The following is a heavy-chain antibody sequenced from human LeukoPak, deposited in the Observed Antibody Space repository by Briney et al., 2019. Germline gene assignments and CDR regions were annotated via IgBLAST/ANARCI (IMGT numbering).Heavy chain of an antibody. CDR2: ISAYNGNT. Sequence: GASVKVSCKASGYTFISYGISWVRQAPGQGLEWMGWISAYNGNTNYAQKLQGRVTMTTATSTSTVYMELRSLRSDDTAVYYCARRYSSGPYDAFDIWGQGTMVTVSS. J-gene: IGHJ3*02. V-gene: IGHV1-18*01. CDR1: GYTFISYG. CDR3: ARRYSSGPYDAFDI. D-gene: IGHD6-19*01.